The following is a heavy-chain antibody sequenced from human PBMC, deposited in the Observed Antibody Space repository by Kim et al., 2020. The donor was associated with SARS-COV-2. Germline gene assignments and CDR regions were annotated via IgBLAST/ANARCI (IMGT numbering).Heavy chain of an antibody. Sequence: SETLSLTCAVSGGSISSSNWWSWVRQPPGKGLEWIGEIYHSGSTNYNPSLKSRVTISVDKSKNQFSLKLSSVTAADTAVYYCARDLSHGDYEGYRRVHNWYFDLWGRGTLVTVSS. D-gene: IGHD4-17*01. CDR2: IYHSGST. CDR3: ARDLSHGDYEGYRRVHNWYFDL. CDR1: GGSISSSNW. J-gene: IGHJ2*01. V-gene: IGHV4-4*02.